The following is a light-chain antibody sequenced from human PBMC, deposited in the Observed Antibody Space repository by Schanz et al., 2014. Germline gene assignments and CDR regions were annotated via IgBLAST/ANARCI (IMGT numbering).Light chain of an antibody. Sequence: QSALTQPASVSGSPGQSITISCTGTSSDVGSYNLVSWYQQHPGKAPKLMIYDVRNRPSGVSDRFSGSKSGNTASLTISGLQAEDEADYYCCSYAGTYSVVFGGGTKLTVL. V-gene: IGLV2-23*02. CDR3: CSYAGTYSVV. CDR2: DVR. CDR1: SSDVGSYNL. J-gene: IGLJ2*01.